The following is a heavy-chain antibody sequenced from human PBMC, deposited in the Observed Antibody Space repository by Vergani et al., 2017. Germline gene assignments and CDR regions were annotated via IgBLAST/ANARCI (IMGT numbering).Heavy chain of an antibody. CDR2: VDPEDGET. Sequence: EVQLVQSGAEVKKPGATMKISCKVSGYTFTDHYMHWVKQAPGKGLEWMGLVDPEDGETIYAEKFKGRVTIAADTSTDTAHLELSSLRSEDTAGYYCATPQTVTTGGMEVCGEGTTVSVSS. CDR1: GYTFTDHY. CDR3: ATPQTVTTGGMEV. V-gene: IGHV1-69-2*01. J-gene: IGHJ6*04. D-gene: IGHD4-17*01.